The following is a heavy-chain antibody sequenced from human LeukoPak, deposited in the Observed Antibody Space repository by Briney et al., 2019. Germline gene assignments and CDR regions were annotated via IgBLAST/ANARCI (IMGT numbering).Heavy chain of an antibody. CDR3: AREEKAAAGKGFDP. Sequence: SETLSLTCTVSGGSISSYYWIWIRQPAGKGLEWIGRIYTSGSTNYNPSLKSRVTMSVDTSKNQFSLKLSSVTAADTAVYYCAREEKAAAGKGFDPWGQGTLVTVSS. D-gene: IGHD6-13*01. CDR1: GGSISSYY. J-gene: IGHJ5*02. V-gene: IGHV4-4*07. CDR2: IYTSGST.